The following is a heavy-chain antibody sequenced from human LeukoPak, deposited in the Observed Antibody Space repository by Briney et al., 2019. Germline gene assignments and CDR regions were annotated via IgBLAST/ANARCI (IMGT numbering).Heavy chain of an antibody. D-gene: IGHD3-3*01. Sequence: SETVSLTCTVSGDSISSISYYWGWIRQPPGKGLEWIGSVYYSGTTQYNPSLKSRVTISVDTSKNQFSLRLNSVTAADSAVYYCARVRSGWYFDYWGQGTLVTVSS. CDR2: VYYSGTT. V-gene: IGHV4-39*07. CDR3: ARVRSGWYFDY. CDR1: GDSISSISYY. J-gene: IGHJ4*02.